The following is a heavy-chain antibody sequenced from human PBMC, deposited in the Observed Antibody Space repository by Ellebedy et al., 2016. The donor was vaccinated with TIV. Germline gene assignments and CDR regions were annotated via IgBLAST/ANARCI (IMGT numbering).Heavy chain of an antibody. Sequence: MPSETLSLTCAVYGGSFSGYYWSWIRQPPGKGLEWIGEINHSGSTNYNPSLKSRVTISVDTSKNQFSLKLSSVTAADTAVYYCARLPAGYCSGGSCPTQFDYWGQGTLVTVSS. CDR3: ARLPAGYCSGGSCPTQFDY. V-gene: IGHV4-34*01. D-gene: IGHD2-15*01. CDR2: INHSGST. CDR1: GGSFSGYY. J-gene: IGHJ4*02.